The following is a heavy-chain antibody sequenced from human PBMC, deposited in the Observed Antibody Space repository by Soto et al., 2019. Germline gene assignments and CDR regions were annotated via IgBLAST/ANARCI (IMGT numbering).Heavy chain of an antibody. CDR3: ARIGRAANDY. J-gene: IGHJ4*02. D-gene: IGHD2-15*01. Sequence: PSETLSLTCAVYGGSFSGYYWSWIRQPPGKGLEWIGEINHSGSTNYNPSLKSRVTISVDTSKNQFSLKLSSVTAADTAVYYCARIGRAANDYWGQGTLVTVSS. CDR2: INHSGST. V-gene: IGHV4-34*01. CDR1: GGSFSGYY.